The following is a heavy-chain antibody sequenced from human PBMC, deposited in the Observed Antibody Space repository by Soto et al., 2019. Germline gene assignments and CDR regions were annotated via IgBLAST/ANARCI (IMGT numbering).Heavy chain of an antibody. V-gene: IGHV3-21*04. J-gene: IGHJ4*02. CDR3: VSWVSAHFDY. D-gene: IGHD3-16*01. CDR2: ISSNSAYI. CDR1: GFTFRSFT. Sequence: GGSLRLSCAASGFTFRSFTMNWVRQAPGKGLEWVSTISSNSAYIYYTDALKGRFTISRDSSWNTLNLQMNSLRVADTALYYCVSWVSAHFDYWGQGTPVTVSS.